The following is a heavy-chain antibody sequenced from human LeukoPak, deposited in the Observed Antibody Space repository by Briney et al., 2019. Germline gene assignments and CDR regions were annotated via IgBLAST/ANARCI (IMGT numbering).Heavy chain of an antibody. V-gene: IGHV4-39*07. CDR3: AREGINYDFWSGPWAHFDY. CDR2: GST. D-gene: IGHD3-3*01. Sequence: GSTYYNPSLKSRVTISVDTSKNQFSLKLSSVTAADTAVYYCAREGINYDFWSGPWAHFDYWGQGTLVTVSS. J-gene: IGHJ4*02.